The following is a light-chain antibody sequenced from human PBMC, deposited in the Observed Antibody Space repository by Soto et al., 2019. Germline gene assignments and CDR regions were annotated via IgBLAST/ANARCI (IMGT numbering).Light chain of an antibody. CDR3: QQYNSYSWT. V-gene: IGKV1-5*01. Sequence: DIQMTQSPSTLSASVGDRVTITCRASQSISSWLAWYQQKPGKAPKLLIHDASSLESGVPSRFSGSGSGTEFTLTISSLQPDDFATYYCQQYNSYSWTFGQGTNVDIK. CDR2: DAS. CDR1: QSISSW. J-gene: IGKJ1*01.